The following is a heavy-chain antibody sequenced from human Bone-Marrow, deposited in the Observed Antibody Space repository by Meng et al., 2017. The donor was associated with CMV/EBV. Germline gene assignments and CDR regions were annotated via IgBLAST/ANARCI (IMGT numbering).Heavy chain of an antibody. D-gene: IGHD5-12*01. CDR2: IRNDGSNK. J-gene: IGHJ4*02. CDR3: ARRSGYDFGPYDQ. V-gene: IGHV3-30*02. CDR1: GFTFSSYG. Sequence: GESLKISCVASGFTFSSYGMHWVRQAPGKGLEWVSFIRNDGSNKYYEDPVKGRFPVSRDNSKNTLYLQMNSLRAEDTATYYCARRSGYDFGPYDQWGQGTLVTVSS.